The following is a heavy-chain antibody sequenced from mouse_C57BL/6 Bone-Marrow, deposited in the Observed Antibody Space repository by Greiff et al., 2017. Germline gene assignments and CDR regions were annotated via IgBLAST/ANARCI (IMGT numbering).Heavy chain of an antibody. CDR2: IYPGDGDT. Sequence: VQLQESGPELVKPGASVKISCKASGYAFSSSWMNWVKQRPGKGLEWIGRIYPGDGDTNYNGKFKGKATLTADKSSSTAYMQLSSLTSEDSAVYFCARRGITTVVAVYFDVWGTGTTVTVSS. V-gene: IGHV1-82*01. CDR1: GYAFSSSW. D-gene: IGHD1-1*01. J-gene: IGHJ1*03. CDR3: ARRGITTVVAVYFDV.